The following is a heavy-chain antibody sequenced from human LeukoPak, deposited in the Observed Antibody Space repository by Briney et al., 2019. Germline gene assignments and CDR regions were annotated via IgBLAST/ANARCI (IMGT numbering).Heavy chain of an antibody. D-gene: IGHD1-26*01. CDR1: GFTFSSSA. J-gene: IGHJ6*02. CDR2: IKSKTDGGTT. Sequence: GGSLRLSCAASGFTFSSSAMSWVRQAPGKGLEWVGRIKSKTDGGTTDYAAPVKGRFTISRDDSKNTLYLQMNSLKTEDTAVYYCTSGIVGATNDYYYYGMDVWGQGTTVTVSS. V-gene: IGHV3-15*01. CDR3: TSGIVGATNDYYYYGMDV.